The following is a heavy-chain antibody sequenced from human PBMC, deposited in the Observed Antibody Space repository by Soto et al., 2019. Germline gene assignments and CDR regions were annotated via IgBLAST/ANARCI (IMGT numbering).Heavy chain of an antibody. J-gene: IGHJ4*02. Sequence: VQLVQSGAEVKQPGASVKVSCKASGYTFTNYDISWVRQAPGQGLEWIGWTSAYNGNTNYAQNVQDRVTMTTDTSTSTAYMELRSLRSDDTAVYYCAREVDYWGQGTLVSVSS. CDR3: AREVDY. V-gene: IGHV1-18*01. CDR2: TSAYNGNT. CDR1: GYTFTNYD.